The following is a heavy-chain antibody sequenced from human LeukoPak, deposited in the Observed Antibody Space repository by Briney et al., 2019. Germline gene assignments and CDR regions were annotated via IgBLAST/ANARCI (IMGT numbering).Heavy chain of an antibody. D-gene: IGHD3-22*01. CDR3: AKDGGGYYDSSGYSALDY. CDR2: ISYDGSNK. CDR1: GFTFSSYG. V-gene: IGHV3-30*18. Sequence: GGSLRLSCAASGFTFSSYGMPWVRQAPGKGLEWVAVISYDGSNKYYADSVKGRFTISRDNSKNTLYLQMNSLRAEDTAVYYCAKDGGGYYDSSGYSALDYWGQGTLVTVSS. J-gene: IGHJ4*02.